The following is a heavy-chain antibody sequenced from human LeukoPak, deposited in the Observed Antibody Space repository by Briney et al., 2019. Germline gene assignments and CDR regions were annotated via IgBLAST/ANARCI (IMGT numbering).Heavy chain of an antibody. Sequence: GGSLRLSCAASGFTFSSYSMNWVRQAPGKGLEWVSYISSSSSTIYYADSVKGRFTISRDNAKNSLYLRMNSLRAEDTAVYYCAKEYCSSTSCPLDAFDIWGQGTMVTVSS. D-gene: IGHD2-2*01. CDR1: GFTFSSYS. CDR3: AKEYCSSTSCPLDAFDI. CDR2: ISSSSSTI. V-gene: IGHV3-48*04. J-gene: IGHJ3*02.